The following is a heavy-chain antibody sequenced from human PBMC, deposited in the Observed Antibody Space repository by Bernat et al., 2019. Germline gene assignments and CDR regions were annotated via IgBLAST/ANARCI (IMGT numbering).Heavy chain of an antibody. Sequence: VQLMESGGGLVQPGGSLRLSCAASGFTFRTYAMHWVRQAPGKGLEWVAVISYDGTSKYYADSVKGRFTISRDNSKNTLYLQMNSLRVEDTAVYYCARTYYYESSGPFMDVWGQGTTVTVSS. V-gene: IGHV3-30-3*01. CDR1: GFTFRTYA. CDR2: ISYDGTSK. CDR3: ARTYYYESSGPFMDV. D-gene: IGHD3-22*01. J-gene: IGHJ6*02.